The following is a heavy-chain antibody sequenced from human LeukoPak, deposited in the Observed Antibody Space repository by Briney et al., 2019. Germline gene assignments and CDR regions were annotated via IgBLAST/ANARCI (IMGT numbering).Heavy chain of an antibody. CDR3: AGDLSERALYYYYYMDV. CDR2: IYTSGST. Sequence: RPSETLSLTCTVSGGSISSYYWSWIRQPAGKGLEWIGRIYTSGSTNYNPSLKSRVTMSVDTSNNQFSLKLSSVTAADTAVYYCAGDLSERALYYYYYMDVWGKGTTVTVSS. CDR1: GGSISSYY. V-gene: IGHV4-4*07. D-gene: IGHD6-25*01. J-gene: IGHJ6*03.